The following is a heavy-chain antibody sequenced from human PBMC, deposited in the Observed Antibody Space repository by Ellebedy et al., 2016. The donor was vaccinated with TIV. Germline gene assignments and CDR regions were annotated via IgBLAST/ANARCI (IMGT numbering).Heavy chain of an antibody. J-gene: IGHJ4*02. CDR3: ARDNRANGLIFDQ. D-gene: IGHD2-21*01. CDR1: GFTFSTYW. V-gene: IGHV3-7*03. CDR2: INQDGSEE. Sequence: GESLKISCEASGFTFSTYWMNWVRQAPGKGLEWVANINQDGSEEYYVDSVKGRITISRDNAKNSLYLQMNSLRADDTAVYYCARDNRANGLIFDQWGQGTLVTVSS.